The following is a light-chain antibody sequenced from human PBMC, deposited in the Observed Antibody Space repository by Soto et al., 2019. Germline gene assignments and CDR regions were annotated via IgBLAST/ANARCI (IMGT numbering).Light chain of an antibody. J-gene: IGKJ1*01. CDR1: QSVSSTS. V-gene: IGKV3-20*01. CDR2: GGS. Sequence: EIVLTKSPGTLSFSPGERATLSCRASQSVSSTSFAWYQQKPGQAPRLLIYGGSSRATGIPARFSGGGSGTDFSITISRLEHEDFAVYYCQQYDSSPPWTFGQGTKVEIK. CDR3: QQYDSSPPWT.